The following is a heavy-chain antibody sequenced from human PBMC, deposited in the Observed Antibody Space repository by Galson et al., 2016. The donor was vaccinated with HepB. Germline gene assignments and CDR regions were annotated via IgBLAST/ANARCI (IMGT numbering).Heavy chain of an antibody. CDR3: APLGYCSGDTCHRVY. J-gene: IGHJ4*02. CDR1: GGSISSNNW. CDR2: IYHTSTT. D-gene: IGHD2-15*01. Sequence: SETLSLTCVVSGGSISSNNWWSWLRQPPGKGLEWIGEIYHTSTTNYNPSLESRVTISLDKSKNQFSLKLSSVTAADTAVYYCAPLGYCSGDTCHRVYWGQGTLVTVSS. V-gene: IGHV4-4*02.